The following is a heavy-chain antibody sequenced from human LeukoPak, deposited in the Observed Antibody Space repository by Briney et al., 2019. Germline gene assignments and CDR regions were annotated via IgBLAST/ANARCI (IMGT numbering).Heavy chain of an antibody. CDR2: ISGSSSTI. D-gene: IGHD3-22*01. CDR1: GGSISSGGYY. Sequence: LSLTCTVSGGSISSGGYYWSWIRQHPGKGLEWGSYISGSSSTIYYADSVKGRFTISRDNGKNTLYLQMNSLRAEDTAVYYCARGSTYYDSSGQVPFDYWGQGTLVTVSS. V-gene: IGHV3-11*04. CDR3: ARGSTYYDSSGQVPFDY. J-gene: IGHJ4*02.